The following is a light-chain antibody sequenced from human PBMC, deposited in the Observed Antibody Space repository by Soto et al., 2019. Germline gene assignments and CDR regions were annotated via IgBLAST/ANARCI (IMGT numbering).Light chain of an antibody. Sequence: QTVVTQEPSFSVSPGRTVTLTCGLSSGSVSTSYYPSWYQQTPGQAPRTLIYSTNTRSSGVPDRFSGSILGNKAALTITGAQADDESDYYCVLYMGSSIVVFGGGTKLTVL. CDR3: VLYMGSSIVV. J-gene: IGLJ2*01. V-gene: IGLV8-61*01. CDR2: STN. CDR1: SGSVSTSYY.